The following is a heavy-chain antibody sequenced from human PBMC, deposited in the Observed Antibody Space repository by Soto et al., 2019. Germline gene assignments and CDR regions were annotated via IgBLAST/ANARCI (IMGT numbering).Heavy chain of an antibody. Sequence: SETLSLTCAVYGGSFSGYYWSWIRQPPGKGLEWIGEINHSGSTNYNPSLKSRVTISVXXXXXXFXLXLXXXTAAXTAVYYCARGARGSGYYYGMDVWGQGTTVTVSS. CDR3: ARGARGSGYYYGMDV. J-gene: IGHJ6*02. CDR2: INHSGST. V-gene: IGHV4-34*01. CDR1: GGSFSGYY. D-gene: IGHD3-10*01.